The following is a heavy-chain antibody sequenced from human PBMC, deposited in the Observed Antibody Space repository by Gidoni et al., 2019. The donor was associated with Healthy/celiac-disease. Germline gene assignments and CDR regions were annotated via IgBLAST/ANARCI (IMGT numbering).Heavy chain of an antibody. CDR3: ARVDLKRYSSSHWFDP. D-gene: IGHD6-6*01. CDR2: IYTSGST. CDR1: GGSISSYY. J-gene: IGHJ5*02. V-gene: IGHV4-4*07. Sequence: QLQESGPGLVKPSETLSLTCTVYGGSISSYYCSWIRQPAGKGLEWIGRIYTSGSTNYNPSLKSRVTMSVDTSKNQFSLKLSSVTAADTAVYYCARVDLKRYSSSHWFDPWGQGTLVTVSS.